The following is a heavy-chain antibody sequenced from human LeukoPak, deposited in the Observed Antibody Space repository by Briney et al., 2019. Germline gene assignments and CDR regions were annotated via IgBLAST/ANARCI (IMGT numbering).Heavy chain of an antibody. CDR2: INYSGST. D-gene: IGHD6-13*01. CDR3: ARRIAAADSFDI. J-gene: IGHJ3*02. V-gene: IGHV4-59*01. Sequence: SETLSLTCTVSGGSISSNYWSWIRQPPGKGLEWIAYINYSGSTNYKSSLKSRVTISVDTSKNQFSLKLGSVTAADTAFYYCARRIAAADSFDIWGQGRMVTVSS. CDR1: GGSISSNY.